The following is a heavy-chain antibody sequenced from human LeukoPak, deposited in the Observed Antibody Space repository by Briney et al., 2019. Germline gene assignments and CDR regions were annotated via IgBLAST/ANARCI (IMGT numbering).Heavy chain of an antibody. J-gene: IGHJ4*02. CDR3: GGFGYEAAIDL. CDR1: GFMFSTNW. V-gene: IGHV3-7*01. D-gene: IGHD2-15*01. Sequence: GGSLRLSCAASGFMFSTNWMTWVRQAPGKGLEFVANIKPDGSETYYVDSVKGRFTISRDNTKNLVFLQMKSLRGEDAAVYHCGGFGYEAAIDLWGQGTLVTVSS. CDR2: IKPDGSET.